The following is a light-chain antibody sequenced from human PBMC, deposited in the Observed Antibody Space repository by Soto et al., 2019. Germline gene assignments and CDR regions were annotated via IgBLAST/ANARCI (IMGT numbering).Light chain of an antibody. CDR2: GNS. CDR1: SSNIGAGYD. CDR3: QSYDSSRSGWV. Sequence: QLVLTQPPSVSGAPGQRVTISCTGSSSNIGAGYDVHWYQQLPGTAPKLLIYGNSNRPSGVPDRFSGSKSGTSASLAITGLQAEDEADYYCQSYDSSRSGWVFGTGTKLTVL. V-gene: IGLV1-40*01. J-gene: IGLJ1*01.